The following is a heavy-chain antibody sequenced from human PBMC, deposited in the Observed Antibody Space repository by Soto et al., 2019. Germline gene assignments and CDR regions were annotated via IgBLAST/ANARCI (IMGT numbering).Heavy chain of an antibody. V-gene: IGHV1-69*13. D-gene: IGHD3-10*01. CDR3: ARDYGSGSTGPWFDP. Sequence: SVKVSCKAYGGTFSSYAISWVRQAPGQGLEWMGGIIPIFGTANYAQKFQGRVTITADESTSTAYMELSSLRSEDTAVYYCARDYGSGSTGPWFDPWGQGTLVTVSS. CDR1: GGTFSSYA. CDR2: IIPIFGTA. J-gene: IGHJ5*02.